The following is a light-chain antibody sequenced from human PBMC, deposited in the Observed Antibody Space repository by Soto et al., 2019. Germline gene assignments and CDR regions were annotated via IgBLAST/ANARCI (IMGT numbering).Light chain of an antibody. CDR1: QSVGDY. CDR3: QQRSSGIT. V-gene: IGKV3-11*01. Sequence: EIVLTQSPATLSLSPGERATLSCRASQSVGDYLVWYRQKPGQAPGLLIYDASNRATGIPARFSGSGSGTAFSLTISSLEPEDFAVYYCQQRSSGITFGQGTRLEIK. J-gene: IGKJ5*01. CDR2: DAS.